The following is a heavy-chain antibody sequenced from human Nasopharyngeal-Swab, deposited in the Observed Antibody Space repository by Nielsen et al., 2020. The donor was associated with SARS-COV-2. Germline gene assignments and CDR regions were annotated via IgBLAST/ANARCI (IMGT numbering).Heavy chain of an antibody. J-gene: IGHJ4*02. CDR3: ASSSGWYSG. Sequence: VRQMPGKGLVWVSRINSDGSSTSYADSVKGRFTISRDNAKNTLYLQMNSLRAEDTAVYYCASSSGWYSGWGQRTLVTVSS. D-gene: IGHD6-19*01. CDR2: INSDGSST. V-gene: IGHV3-74*01.